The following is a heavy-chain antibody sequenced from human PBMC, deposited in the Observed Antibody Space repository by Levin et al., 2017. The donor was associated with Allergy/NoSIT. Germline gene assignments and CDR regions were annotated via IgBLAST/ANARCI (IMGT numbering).Heavy chain of an antibody. CDR1: GGTFSSYA. Sequence: ASVKVSCKASGGTFSSYAISWVRQAPGQGLEWMGGIIPIFGTANYAQKFQGRVTITADKSTSTAYMELSSLRSEDTAVYYCARVRYFDRDYYYGMDVWGQGTTVTVSS. J-gene: IGHJ6*02. D-gene: IGHD3-9*01. V-gene: IGHV1-69*06. CDR2: IIPIFGTA. CDR3: ARVRYFDRDYYYGMDV.